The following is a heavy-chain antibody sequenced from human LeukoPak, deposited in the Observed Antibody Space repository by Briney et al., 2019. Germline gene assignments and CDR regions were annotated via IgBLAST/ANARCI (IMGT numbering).Heavy chain of an antibody. Sequence: LRLSCAASGFTFSDYYMSWIRQPPGKGLEWIGYIYYSGSTYYNPSLKSRVTISVDTSKNQFSLKLSSVTAADTAVYYCASSGSFGSGMDVWGQGAMVTVSS. J-gene: IGHJ6*02. CDR1: GFTFSDYY. V-gene: IGHV4-30-4*08. D-gene: IGHD1-26*01. CDR2: IYYSGST. CDR3: ASSGSFGSGMDV.